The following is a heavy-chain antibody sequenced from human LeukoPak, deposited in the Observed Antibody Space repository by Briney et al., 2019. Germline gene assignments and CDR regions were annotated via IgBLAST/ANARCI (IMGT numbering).Heavy chain of an antibody. J-gene: IGHJ4*02. CDR3: ARTSAVDTAMVPVDY. CDR1: GYTFTGHY. D-gene: IGHD5-18*01. V-gene: IGHV1-2*02. CDR2: INPNSGGT. Sequence: ASVKVSCKASGYTFTGHYMHWVRQAPGQGLEWMGWINPNSGGTNYAQKSQGRVTMTRDTSISTAYMELSRLRSDDTAVYYCARTSAVDTAMVPVDYWGQGTLVTVSS.